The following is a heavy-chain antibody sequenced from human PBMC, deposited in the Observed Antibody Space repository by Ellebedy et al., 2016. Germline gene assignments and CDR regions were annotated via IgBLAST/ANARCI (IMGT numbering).Heavy chain of an antibody. CDR3: ARAAAGTGMDV. D-gene: IGHD6-13*01. J-gene: IGHJ6*02. V-gene: IGHV1-18*01. Sequence: ASVKVSCXASGYTFTSYGISWVRQAPGQGLEWMGWISAYNGNTNYAQKLQGRVTMTTDTSTSTAYMELSSLRSEDTAVYYCARAAAGTGMDVWGQGTTVTVSS. CDR2: ISAYNGNT. CDR1: GYTFTSYG.